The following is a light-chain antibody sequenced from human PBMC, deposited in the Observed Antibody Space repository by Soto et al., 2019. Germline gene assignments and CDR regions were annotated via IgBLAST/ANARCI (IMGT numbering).Light chain of an antibody. V-gene: IGKV3-11*01. CDR2: DAS. Sequence: EIALTQSPSTLSLSPGERATLSCRASQSVRTYLAWYQQKPGQAPRLLIYDASNRAAGIPARFSGSGSGTDFTLTISSLEPEDFAVYYCQQRSNWPVTFGQGTKV. J-gene: IGKJ1*01. CDR3: QQRSNWPVT. CDR1: QSVRTY.